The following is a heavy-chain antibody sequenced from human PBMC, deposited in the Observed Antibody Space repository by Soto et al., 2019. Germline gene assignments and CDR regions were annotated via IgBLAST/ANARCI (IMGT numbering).Heavy chain of an antibody. D-gene: IGHD2-15*01. CDR2: ISSSSYI. CDR3: ARDARGFSADALKL. CDR1: GFTFSSYS. Sequence: GGSLRLSCAASGFTFSSYSMNWVRQAPGKGLEWVSSISSSSYIYYADSVKGRFTISRDNAKNSLYLQMNSLRAEDTAVYYCARDARGFSADALKLWGQGTLVTVSS. V-gene: IGHV3-21*01. J-gene: IGHJ4*02.